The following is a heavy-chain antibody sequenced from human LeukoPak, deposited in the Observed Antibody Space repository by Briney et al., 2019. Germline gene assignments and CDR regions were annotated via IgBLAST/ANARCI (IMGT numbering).Heavy chain of an antibody. V-gene: IGHV4-59*01. CDR3: ARGGYCSSTSCYFSSETWFDP. CDR1: GGSISSYY. J-gene: IGHJ5*02. Sequence: SETLSLTCTVSGGSISSYYWSWIRQPPGKGLELIGYIYYSGSTNYNPSLKSRVTISVDTSKNQFSLKLSSVTAADTAVYYCARGGYCSSTSCYFSSETWFDPWGQGTLVTVSS. CDR2: IYYSGST. D-gene: IGHD2-2*03.